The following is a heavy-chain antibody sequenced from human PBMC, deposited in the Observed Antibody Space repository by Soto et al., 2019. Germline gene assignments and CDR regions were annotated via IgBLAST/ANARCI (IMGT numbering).Heavy chain of an antibody. D-gene: IGHD2-15*01. CDR1: GFSLSTSGVG. J-gene: IGHJ4*02. V-gene: IGHV2-5*01. Sequence: QITLKESGPTLVKPTQTLTLTCTFSGFSLSTSGVGVGWIRQPPGKALEWLALIYWNDDKRYSPSLKSRLTITKDTSKNQVVLTMTNMDPVDTATYYCAHGALFGAATFSPLFDYWGQGTLVTVSS. CDR2: IYWNDDK. CDR3: AHGALFGAATFSPLFDY.